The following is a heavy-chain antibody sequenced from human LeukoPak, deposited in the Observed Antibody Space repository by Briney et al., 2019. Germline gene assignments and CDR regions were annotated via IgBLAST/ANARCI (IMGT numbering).Heavy chain of an antibody. Sequence: SETLSLTCTVSGGSISSSSYYWGWIRQPPGKGLEWIGEIHHSGSTNYNPSLKSRVTISVDTSKKQFSLKLSSLTAADSAVYYCARKGGGQLVNTRRWFDPWGQGTLVTVSS. V-gene: IGHV4-39*07. CDR1: GGSISSSSYY. CDR2: IHHSGST. CDR3: ARKGGGQLVNTRRWFDP. D-gene: IGHD6-13*01. J-gene: IGHJ5*02.